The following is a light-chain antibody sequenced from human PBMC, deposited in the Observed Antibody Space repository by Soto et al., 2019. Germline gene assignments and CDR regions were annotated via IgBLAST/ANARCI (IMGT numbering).Light chain of an antibody. CDR3: QQYNNWPRT. Sequence: EILIPHSPATLSVSPGERATLSCRASQSVGRNLAWFQQKPGQAPRPLIYGATIRATGIPDRFSGSGSDTHFTLTISRLEREDFAVYYCQQYNNWPRTFGQGTKVDIK. V-gene: IGKV3-15*01. CDR2: GAT. CDR1: QSVGRN. J-gene: IGKJ1*01.